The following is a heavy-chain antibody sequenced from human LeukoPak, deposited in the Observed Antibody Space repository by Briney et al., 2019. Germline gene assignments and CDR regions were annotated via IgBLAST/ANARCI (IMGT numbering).Heavy chain of an antibody. J-gene: IGHJ4*02. D-gene: IGHD6-19*01. CDR1: GYTFTSYG. CDR3: ARDLRSSSGWRRGDY. V-gene: IGHV1-18*01. Sequence: ASVKVSCRASGYTFTSYGISWVRQAPGQGLEWMGWISAYNGNTNYAQKLQGRVTMTTDTSTSTAYMELRSLRSDDTAVYYCARDLRSSSGWRRGDYWGQGTLVTVSS. CDR2: ISAYNGNT.